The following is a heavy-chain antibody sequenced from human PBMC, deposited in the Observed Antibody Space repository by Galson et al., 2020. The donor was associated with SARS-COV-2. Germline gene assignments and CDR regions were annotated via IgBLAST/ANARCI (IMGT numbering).Heavy chain of an antibody. V-gene: IGHV3-30*04. CDR1: GFTFSSYA. J-gene: IGHJ4*02. D-gene: IGHD6-19*01. Sequence: GESLKISCAASGFTFSSYAMHWVRQAPGKGLEWVAVISYDGSNTYYADSVKGRFTISRDNSKNTLYLQMNSLRAEDTAVYYCARDSSGWYLGYWGQGTLVTVSS. CDR2: ISYDGSNT. CDR3: ARDSSGWYLGY.